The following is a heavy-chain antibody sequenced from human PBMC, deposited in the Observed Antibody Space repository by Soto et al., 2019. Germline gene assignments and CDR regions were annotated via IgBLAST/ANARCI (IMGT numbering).Heavy chain of an antibody. CDR1: GFTFSSYA. D-gene: IGHD4-4*01. J-gene: IGHJ4*02. Sequence: GGSLRLSCAASGFTFSSYAMSWVRQAPGKGLEWVSAISGSGGSTYYADSVKGRFTISRDNSKNTLYPQMNSLRAEDTAVYYCAKDVVYSNSAWDYWGQGTLVTVSS. V-gene: IGHV3-23*01. CDR3: AKDVVYSNSAWDY. CDR2: ISGSGGST.